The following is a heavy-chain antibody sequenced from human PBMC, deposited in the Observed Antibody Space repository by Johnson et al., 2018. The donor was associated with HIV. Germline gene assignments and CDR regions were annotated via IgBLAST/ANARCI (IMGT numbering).Heavy chain of an antibody. CDR3: AKALRITMVQVYHRGGDAFDI. J-gene: IGHJ3*02. CDR2: ISGSGGST. CDR1: GFTFSSYA. V-gene: IGHV3-23*04. D-gene: IGHD3-10*01. Sequence: VQLVESGGGLVQPGGSLRLSCAASGFTFSSYAMSWVRQAPGKGLEWVSAISGSGGSTYYADSLKGRFTISSDNSKNTLYLQMNSLRAEDTAVYYCAKALRITMVQVYHRGGDAFDIWGQGTMVTVSS.